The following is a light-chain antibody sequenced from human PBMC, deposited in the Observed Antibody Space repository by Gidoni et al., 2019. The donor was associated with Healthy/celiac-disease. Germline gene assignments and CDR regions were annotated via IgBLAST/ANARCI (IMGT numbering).Light chain of an antibody. J-gene: IGKJ2*01. Sequence: DLQLTQSPSTLSASVGDRVTITCRASQSISSWLAWYQQKPGKAPKLLIYKASSLESGVPARLSGSGSGTEFTLTISRLQPDDFATYYCQQYNSYSSFGQGTKLEIK. CDR1: QSISSW. CDR2: KAS. CDR3: QQYNSYSS. V-gene: IGKV1-5*03.